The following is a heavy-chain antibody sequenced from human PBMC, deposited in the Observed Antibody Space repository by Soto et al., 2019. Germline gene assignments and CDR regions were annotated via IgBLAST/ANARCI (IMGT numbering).Heavy chain of an antibody. CDR2: IYHNGIT. J-gene: IGHJ4*02. CDR3: ARLPSRHWVDY. D-gene: IGHD3-16*01. Sequence: SETLSLTCAVSGASISRGGSSWSWIRQAPGTGLEWIGYIYHNGITNYNPSLKSRVTISVDKSQNQFSLSLNFVTAADTAVYYCARLPSRHWVDYWGQGTLVTVSS. CDR1: GASISRGGSS. V-gene: IGHV4-30-2*01.